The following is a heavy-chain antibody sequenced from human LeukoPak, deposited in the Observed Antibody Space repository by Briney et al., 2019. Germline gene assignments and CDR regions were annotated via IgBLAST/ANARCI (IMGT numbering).Heavy chain of an antibody. Sequence: ASVKVSCKASGDTFSSYVISWVRQAPGQGLEWMGGIIPIFGSASYAQKFQGRVTITADKSTNTAYMELSSLRSEDTAVYYCARGVKIAVAGIYYFDYWGQGTLVTVSS. J-gene: IGHJ4*02. CDR3: ARGVKIAVAGIYYFDY. D-gene: IGHD6-19*01. V-gene: IGHV1-69*06. CDR2: IIPIFGSA. CDR1: GDTFSSYV.